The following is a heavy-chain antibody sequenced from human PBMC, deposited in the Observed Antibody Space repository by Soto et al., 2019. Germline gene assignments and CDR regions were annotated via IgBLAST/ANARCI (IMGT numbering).Heavy chain of an antibody. V-gene: IGHV1-46*01. CDR2: INPSGAST. J-gene: IGHJ4*02. Sequence: QVQLVQSGAEVTKPGASVKVSCKASGYTFTSYYIHWVRQAPGQGLEWVGLINPSGASTTYAQKFQGRVTMTRDTSTSTVYTELNSLRSEDTAVYFCARDAQIGHGYSAYHTYWGQGTLVTVSS. CDR1: GYTFTSYY. CDR3: ARDAQIGHGYSAYHTY. D-gene: IGHD5-12*01.